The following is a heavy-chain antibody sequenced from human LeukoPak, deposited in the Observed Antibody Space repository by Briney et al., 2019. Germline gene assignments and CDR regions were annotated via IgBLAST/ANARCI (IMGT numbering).Heavy chain of an antibody. J-gene: IGHJ6*02. CDR1: GFTFSYYY. D-gene: IGHD3-16*02. CDR2: ISSRGSTI. Sequence: GGSLRLSCAASGFTFSYYYMSWVRQAPGKGLGWDSYISSRGSTIYYADSVKGRFTIYRDNTKNSLYLQKNSLRAEDTAVYYCARDPNYYDYVWGSYRYTDLPYYYYYGMDVWGQGTTVTVSS. CDR3: ARDPNYYDYVWGSYRYTDLPYYYYYGMDV. V-gene: IGHV3-11*01.